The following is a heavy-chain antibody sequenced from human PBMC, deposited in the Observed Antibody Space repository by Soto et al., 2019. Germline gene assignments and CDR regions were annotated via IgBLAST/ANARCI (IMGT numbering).Heavy chain of an antibody. Sequence: ESGGGLVQPGGSLRLSCAASGFTFSTYWMHWVRQAPGKGLVWVSRINGDGTTTQYADSVKGRFTISRDNAKNTLYLQMNTLRGDDRAVYYCASIPMVRGPSDYWGQGTLVTVSS. CDR2: INGDGTTT. CDR1: GFTFSTYW. V-gene: IGHV3-74*02. J-gene: IGHJ4*02. CDR3: ASIPMVRGPSDY. D-gene: IGHD3-10*01.